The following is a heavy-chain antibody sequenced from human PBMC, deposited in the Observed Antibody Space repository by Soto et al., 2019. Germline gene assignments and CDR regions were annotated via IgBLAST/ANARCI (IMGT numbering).Heavy chain of an antibody. Sequence: QPRLVQSGVELRKPGASVRVSCKAPGYPFTKFGINWLRQAPGQGLEWMGWIRGHSGGKNYCPKFRDRLTMFPVTSSKTAYMLLRSRKSVETAVFQCAKVVGQGARMNIWGIDDWGQGTTVIVSS. CDR2: IRGHSGGK. J-gene: IGHJ6*02. D-gene: IGHD7-27*01. CDR1: GYPFTKFG. CDR3: AKVVGQGARMNIWGIDD. V-gene: IGHV1-18*01.